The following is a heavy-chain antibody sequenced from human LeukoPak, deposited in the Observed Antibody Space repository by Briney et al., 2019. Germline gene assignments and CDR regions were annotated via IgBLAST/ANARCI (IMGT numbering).Heavy chain of an antibody. D-gene: IGHD2-15*01. V-gene: IGHV3-30-3*01. CDR1: GFTFSSYA. Sequence: GRSLRLSCAASGFTFSSYAMHWVRQAPGKGLEWVAVISYDGSNKYYADSVKSRFTISRDNSKNTLYLQMNSLRAEDTAVYYCARGVVVVVAASLDYWGQGTLVTVSS. J-gene: IGHJ4*02. CDR3: ARGVVVVVAASLDY. CDR2: ISYDGSNK.